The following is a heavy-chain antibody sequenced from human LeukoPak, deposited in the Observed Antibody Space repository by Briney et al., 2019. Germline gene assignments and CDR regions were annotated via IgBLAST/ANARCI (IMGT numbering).Heavy chain of an antibody. V-gene: IGHV1-69*13. CDR2: IIPIFGTA. CDR1: GGTFSSYA. D-gene: IGHD3-3*01. Sequence: ASVKVSCKASGGTFSSYAISWVRQAPGQGLEWMGGIIPIFGTANYAQKFQGRVTITADESTSTAYMELSSLRSEDTAVYYCAREQHYDFWSEATPPKSGGSNYGMDVWGQGTTVTVSS. CDR3: AREQHYDFWSEATPPKSGGSNYGMDV. J-gene: IGHJ6*02.